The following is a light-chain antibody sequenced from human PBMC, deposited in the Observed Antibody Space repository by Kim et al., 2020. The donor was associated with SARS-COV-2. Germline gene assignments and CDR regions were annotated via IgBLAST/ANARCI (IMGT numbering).Light chain of an antibody. J-gene: IGLJ2*01. CDR2: GKN. CDR1: SLRSYY. CDR3: NSRDSSGNHQEV. Sequence: GQTVRITCQGGSLRSYYASWYQQKPGQAPVLVIYGKNNRPSGIPDRFSGSSSGNTASLTITGAQAEDEADYYCNSRDSSGNHQEVFGGGTQLTVL. V-gene: IGLV3-19*01.